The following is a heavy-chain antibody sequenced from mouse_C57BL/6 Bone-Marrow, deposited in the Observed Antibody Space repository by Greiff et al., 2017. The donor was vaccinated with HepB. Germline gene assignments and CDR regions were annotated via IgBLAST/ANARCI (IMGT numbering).Heavy chain of an antibody. V-gene: IGHV1-55*01. J-gene: IGHJ2*01. CDR3: ARSITVVPYYFDY. CDR1: GYTFTSYW. D-gene: IGHD1-1*01. CDR2: IYPGSGST. Sequence: QVQLQQSGAELVKPGASVKMSCKASGYTFTSYWITWVKQRPGQGLEWIGDIYPGSGSTNYNEKFKSKATLTVDTSSSTAYMQHSSLTSEDSAVYYSARSITVVPYYFDYWGQGTTLTVSS.